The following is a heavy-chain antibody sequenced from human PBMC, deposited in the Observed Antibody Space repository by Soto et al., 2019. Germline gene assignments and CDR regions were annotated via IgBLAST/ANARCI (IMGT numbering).Heavy chain of an antibody. Sequence: SETLSLTCIVSGVSVTSYTWSWVRQPANKGLEWIGRVFSSVSATYSPSLKSRVRISMDTPENRFSLSLNSVTASDTAVYFCVSQRTTVPTQAYFDYWGPGALVTVSS. V-gene: IGHV4-4*07. J-gene: IGHJ4*02. CDR3: VSQRTTVPTQAYFDY. CDR2: VFSSVSA. CDR1: GVSVTSYT. D-gene: IGHD4-17*01.